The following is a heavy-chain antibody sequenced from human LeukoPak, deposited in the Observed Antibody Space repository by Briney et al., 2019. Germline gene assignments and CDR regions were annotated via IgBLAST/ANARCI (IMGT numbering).Heavy chain of an antibody. CDR1: GGSFTTYA. CDR3: GRKSASRKTSEFDY. D-gene: IGHD1-14*01. J-gene: IGHJ4*02. CDR2: IIPILDIA. V-gene: IGHV1-69*04. Sequence: SVTVSFKASGGSFTTYAITWVRQAPGQGLEWMGRIIPILDIANYAQKFQGRVTITTDKSTSTAYMELSRLTFDDTDVYYCGRKSASRKTSEFDYWGQGTLVTVSS.